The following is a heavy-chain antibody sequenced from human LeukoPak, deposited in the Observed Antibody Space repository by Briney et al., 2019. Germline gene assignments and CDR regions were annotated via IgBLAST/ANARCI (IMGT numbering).Heavy chain of an antibody. Sequence: SETLSLTCTVSGGSISSSSYYWGWIRQPPGKGLEWIGSIYYSGSTYYNPSLKSRVTISVDTSKNQFSLKLSSVTAADTAVYYCAQISGYSGYDYSDYWGQGTLVTVSS. D-gene: IGHD5-12*01. V-gene: IGHV4-39*01. CDR1: GGSISSSSYY. J-gene: IGHJ4*02. CDR3: AQISGYSGYDYSDY. CDR2: IYYSGST.